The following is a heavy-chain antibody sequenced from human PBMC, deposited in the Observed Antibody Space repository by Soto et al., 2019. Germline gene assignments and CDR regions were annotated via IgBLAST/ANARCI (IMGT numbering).Heavy chain of an antibody. CDR2: ISPYNGRK. CDR3: GRCRTDSYAMDV. D-gene: IGHD2-8*02. Sequence: KASGKGSGYSFTSAAIGWLRQAPGQGPEWMGWISPYNGRKNYAQNVKGRVVMTKAISTNTVYLELRSLRSEETAMYYCGRCRTDSYAMDVWGQGSTVTITS. CDR1: GYSFTSAA. J-gene: IGHJ6*02. V-gene: IGHV1-18*01.